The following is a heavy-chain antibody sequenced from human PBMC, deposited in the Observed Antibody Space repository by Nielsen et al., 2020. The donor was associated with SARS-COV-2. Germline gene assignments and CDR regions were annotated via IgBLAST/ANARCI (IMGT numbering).Heavy chain of an antibody. J-gene: IGHJ4*02. CDR3: AKLGGGSGSYYNAGDY. CDR2: ISWNSGSI. CDR1: GFTFDDYA. D-gene: IGHD3-10*01. Sequence: SLKISCAASGFTFDDYAMHWVRQAPGKGLEWVSGISWNSGSIGYADSVKGRFTISRDNAKNSLYLQMNSLRAEDTALYYCAKLGGGSGSYYNAGDYWGQGTLVTVSS. V-gene: IGHV3-9*01.